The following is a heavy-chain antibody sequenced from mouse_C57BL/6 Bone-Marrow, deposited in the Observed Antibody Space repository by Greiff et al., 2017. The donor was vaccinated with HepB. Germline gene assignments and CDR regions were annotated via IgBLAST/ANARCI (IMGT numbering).Heavy chain of an antibody. D-gene: IGHD1-3*01. Sequence: VQLQQPGAELVKPGASVKLSCKASGYTFTSYWMHWVKQRPGQGLEWIGMIHPNSGSTNYNEKFKSKATLTVDKSSSTANMQLSSLTSEDSAVYYCARGGVYPFYFDYWGQGTTLTVSS. CDR2: IHPNSGST. J-gene: IGHJ2*01. CDR1: GYTFTSYW. V-gene: IGHV1-64*01. CDR3: ARGGVYPFYFDY.